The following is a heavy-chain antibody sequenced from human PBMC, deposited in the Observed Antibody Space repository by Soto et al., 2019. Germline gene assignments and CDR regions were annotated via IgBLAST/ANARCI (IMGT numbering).Heavy chain of an antibody. V-gene: IGHV4-4*02. CDR1: GDTINNTYW. Sequence: KPSETLSLTCFVSGDTINNTYWWSWVRQAPEKGLEWIGEIYHTGGRSCMPSLRGRITLSVDTSKNQFSLKLTSVTAADTAVYYCARVMDQQVTRPDFDYWGQGTLVTVSS. CDR2: IYHTGGR. CDR3: ARVMDQQVTRPDFDY. J-gene: IGHJ4*02. D-gene: IGHD2-21*02.